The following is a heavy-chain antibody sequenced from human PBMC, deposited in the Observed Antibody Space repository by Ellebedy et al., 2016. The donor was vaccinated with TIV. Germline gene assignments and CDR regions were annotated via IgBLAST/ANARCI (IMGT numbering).Heavy chain of an antibody. CDR2: IKQDGSAK. J-gene: IGHJ4*02. D-gene: IGHD4-23*01. Sequence: GESLKISXAASGFTFSSYWMQWVRQAPGKGLEWVANIKQDGSAKYYVDSVKGRFTISRDNAKNSVYLQMNSLRAEDTAVYFCASHKDVLGGDWGQGTLVTVSS. V-gene: IGHV3-7*01. CDR1: GFTFSSYW. CDR3: ASHKDVLGGD.